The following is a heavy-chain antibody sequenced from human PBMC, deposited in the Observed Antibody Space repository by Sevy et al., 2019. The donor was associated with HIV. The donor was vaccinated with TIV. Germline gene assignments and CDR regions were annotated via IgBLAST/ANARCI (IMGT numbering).Heavy chain of an antibody. D-gene: IGHD3-22*01. J-gene: IGHJ3*02. Sequence: GESLKISCKGSGYSFTSYWIGWVRQMPGKGLEWMGIIYPGDSDTRYSPSFQGQVTISAAKSISTAYLQWSSLKASDTAMSYCARHYYDSSGYYSRAGAFDIWGQGTMVTVSS. CDR1: GYSFTSYW. V-gene: IGHV5-51*01. CDR2: IYPGDSDT. CDR3: ARHYYDSSGYYSRAGAFDI.